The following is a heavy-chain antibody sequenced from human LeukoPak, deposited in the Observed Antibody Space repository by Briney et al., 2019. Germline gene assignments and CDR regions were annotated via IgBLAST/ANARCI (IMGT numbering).Heavy chain of an antibody. V-gene: IGHV1-69*13. CDR3: ARVRDGYGSLDAFDI. D-gene: IGHD5-24*01. CDR1: GGTFSSYA. Sequence: ASVKVSCKASGGTFSSYAISWVRQAPGQGLEWMGGIIPIFCTANYAQKFQGRVTITADESTSTAYRELSSLRSEDTAVYYCARVRDGYGSLDAFDIWGQGTMVTVSS. CDR2: IIPIFCTA. J-gene: IGHJ3*02.